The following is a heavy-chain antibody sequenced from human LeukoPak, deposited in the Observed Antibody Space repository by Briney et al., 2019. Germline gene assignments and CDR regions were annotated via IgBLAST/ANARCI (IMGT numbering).Heavy chain of an antibody. CDR1: EFTFTSYG. CDR3: AKDLKGGSYYLAFDV. J-gene: IGHJ3*01. V-gene: IGHV3-30*18. CDR2: ISYDGTNK. Sequence: GWSLALSSATAEFTFTSYGIHYGPPTPTNVLDHLAVISYDGTNKYYTDSVTGRFTISRDNSKNTLYLQMNSLTAEDTAVYYCAKDLKGGSYYLAFDVWGQGTVVTVSS. D-gene: IGHD1-26*01.